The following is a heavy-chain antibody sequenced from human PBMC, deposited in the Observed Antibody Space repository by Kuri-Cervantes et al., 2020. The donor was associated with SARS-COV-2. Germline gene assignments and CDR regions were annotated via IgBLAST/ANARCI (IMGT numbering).Heavy chain of an antibody. Sequence: GGSLRLSCAASEFTFSSYWMSWVRQAPGKGLEWVANIKQDGSEKYYVDSVKGRFTISRDNAKNSLYLQMNSLRAEDTAVYYCARGRQWLALYYFDYWGQGTLVTVSS. CDR1: EFTFSSYW. D-gene: IGHD6-19*01. V-gene: IGHV3-7*01. CDR3: ARGRQWLALYYFDY. J-gene: IGHJ4*02. CDR2: IKQDGSEK.